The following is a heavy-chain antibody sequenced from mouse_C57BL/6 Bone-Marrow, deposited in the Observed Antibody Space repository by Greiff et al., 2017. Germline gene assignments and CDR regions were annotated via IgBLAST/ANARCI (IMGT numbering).Heavy chain of an antibody. Sequence: EVQGVESGGGLVKPGGSLKLSCAASGFTFSSYTMSWVRQTPEKRLEWVATISGGGGNTYYPDSVKGRFTISRDNAKNTLYLQMSSLRSEDTALYYCARPLRGTFDYWGQGTTLTVSS. CDR2: ISGGGGNT. D-gene: IGHD3-3*01. V-gene: IGHV5-9*01. CDR3: ARPLRGTFDY. J-gene: IGHJ2*01. CDR1: GFTFSSYT.